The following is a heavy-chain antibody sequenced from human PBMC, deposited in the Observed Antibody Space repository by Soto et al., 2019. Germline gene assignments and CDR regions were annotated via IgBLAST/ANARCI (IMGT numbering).Heavy chain of an antibody. D-gene: IGHD3-3*01. Sequence: SETLPHTSTVSGGAIRTYYWTWIRQPAGKRLEWIGRIYSSGSTKYNPSLQSRVTMSLDTSNNQFSLRLTSVTAADTAVYYCSIGQRFSDWFDHWCQGILVTV. J-gene: IGHJ5*02. CDR3: SIGQRFSDWFDH. CDR1: GGAIRTYY. V-gene: IGHV4-4*07. CDR2: IYSSGST.